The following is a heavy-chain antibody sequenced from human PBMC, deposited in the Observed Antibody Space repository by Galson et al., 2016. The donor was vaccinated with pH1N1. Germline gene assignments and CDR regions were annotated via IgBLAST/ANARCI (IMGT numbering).Heavy chain of an antibody. CDR1: GYTFSDFY. CDR3: TTAGVVISATGEY. J-gene: IGHJ4*02. Sequence: VKVSCKASGYTFSDFYVHWVRQAPGQGLEWMGWINLKTGATKSASKFQGRVTMTRDTSIGTTYMGLTSLTSDDTAIYFCTTAGVVISATGEYWDQGSLITVSS. D-gene: IGHD2-15*01. CDR2: INLKTGAT. V-gene: IGHV1-2*02.